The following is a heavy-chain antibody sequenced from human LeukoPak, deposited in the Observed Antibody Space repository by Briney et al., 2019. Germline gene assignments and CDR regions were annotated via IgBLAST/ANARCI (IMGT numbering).Heavy chain of an antibody. CDR1: GFTLRTYW. Sequence: PGGSLRLSCAASGFTLRTYWMTWVRQAPGKGLEWVANINEDGSEKYYVDSVKGRFTISRDNAKNSLYLQMNSLRCEDTAVYYCVRFPTGFDYWGQGTLVTVSS. CDR2: INEDGSEK. V-gene: IGHV3-7*05. CDR3: VRFPTGFDY. D-gene: IGHD4-17*01. J-gene: IGHJ4*02.